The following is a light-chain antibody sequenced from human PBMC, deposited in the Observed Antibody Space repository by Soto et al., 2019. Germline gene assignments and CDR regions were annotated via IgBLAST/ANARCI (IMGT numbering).Light chain of an antibody. CDR3: QQSYGTPIT. Sequence: DIQMSQSPSSLSASLGDRVTITCRASQSISRYLNWYQQKPGKAPNLLIYVASSLQSEVPSRFSGSGSGTDFTLTITSLHPEDFATYYCQQSYGTPITFGQGTRLEI. V-gene: IGKV1-39*01. CDR2: VAS. J-gene: IGKJ5*01. CDR1: QSISRY.